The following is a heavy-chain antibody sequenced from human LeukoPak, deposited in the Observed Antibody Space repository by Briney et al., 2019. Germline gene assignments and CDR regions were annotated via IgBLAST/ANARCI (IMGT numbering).Heavy chain of an antibody. CDR3: ARCXXSSWPPNWFDP. V-gene: IGHV4-30-4*01. Sequence: SETLSLTCTVSGGSISSGDYYWSWIRQPPGKGLEWIGYIYYSGSTYYNPSLKSRVTISVDTSKNQFSLKLSSVTAADTAVYYCARCXXSSWPPNWFDPWGQGTLVTV. CDR2: IYYSGST. D-gene: IGHD6-13*01. J-gene: IGHJ5*02. CDR1: GGSISSGDYY.